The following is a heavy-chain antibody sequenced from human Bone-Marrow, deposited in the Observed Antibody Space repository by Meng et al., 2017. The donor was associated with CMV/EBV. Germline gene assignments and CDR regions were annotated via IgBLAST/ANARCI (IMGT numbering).Heavy chain of an antibody. CDR3: ARVNERLVVPAAMSDYYGMDV. CDR1: GFTFSDYY. D-gene: IGHD2-2*01. Sequence: GGSLRLSCSASGFTFSDYYMSWIRQAPGKGLEWVSYISSSGSTIYYADSVKGRFTISRDNAKNSLYLQMNSLRAEDTAVYYCARVNERLVVPAAMSDYYGMDVWGQGNTV. V-gene: IGHV3-11*04. J-gene: IGHJ6*02. CDR2: ISSSGSTI.